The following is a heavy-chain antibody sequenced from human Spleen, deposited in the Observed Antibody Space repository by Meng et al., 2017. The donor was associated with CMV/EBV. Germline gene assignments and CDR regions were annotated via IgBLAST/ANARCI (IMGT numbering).Heavy chain of an antibody. CDR1: GGSFSGYY. J-gene: IGHJ4*02. CDR3: ARGGGYDNYFDY. Sequence: VQLHQWGAGLLKPSETLSLTCAVYGGSFSGYYWSWIRQPPGKGLEWIGEINHSGSTNYNPSLKSRVTISVDTSKNQFSLKLSSVTAADTAVYYCARGGGYDNYFDYWGQGTLVTVSS. D-gene: IGHD5-12*01. V-gene: IGHV4-34*01. CDR2: INHSGST.